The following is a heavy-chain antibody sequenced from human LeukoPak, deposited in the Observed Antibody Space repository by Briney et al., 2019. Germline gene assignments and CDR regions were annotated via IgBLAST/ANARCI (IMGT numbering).Heavy chain of an antibody. V-gene: IGHV3-21*01. D-gene: IGHD2-2*01. CDR2: ISSSSSYI. J-gene: IGHJ4*02. CDR3: ATLFIGGGYCSSCLN. Sequence: GGSLRLSCAASGLTFSSYSMNWVRQAPGKGLEWVSSISSSSSYIYYADSVKGRFTISRDNAKNSLYLQMNSLRAEDTAVYYCATLFIGGGYCSSCLNWGQGTLVTVSS. CDR1: GLTFSSYS.